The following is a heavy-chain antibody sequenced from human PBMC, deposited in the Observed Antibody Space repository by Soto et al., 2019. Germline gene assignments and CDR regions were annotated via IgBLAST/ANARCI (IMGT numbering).Heavy chain of an antibody. CDR2: INAGNGNT. CDR3: ARSSEGQAFDI. J-gene: IGHJ3*02. Sequence: QVQLVQSGAEVKKPGASVKVSCKASGYTFTSYAMHWVRQAPGQRLEWMGWINAGNGNTNYSQKCQGRVTITRDTSASTAYMELSSLRSEDTAVYYCARSSEGQAFDIWGQGTMVTVSS. V-gene: IGHV1-3*01. CDR1: GYTFTSYA. D-gene: IGHD3-22*01.